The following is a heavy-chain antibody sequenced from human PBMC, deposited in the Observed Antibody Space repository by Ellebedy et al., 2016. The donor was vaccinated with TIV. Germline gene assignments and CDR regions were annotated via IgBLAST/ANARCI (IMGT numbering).Heavy chain of an antibody. V-gene: IGHV3-21*01. Sequence: GESLKISCAASGFTFSSYSMNWVRQAPGKGLEWVSSISSSSSYIYYADSVKGRFTISRDNSKNTLYLQMNSLRAEDTAVYYCARDRDGHYFDYWGQGTLVTVSS. CDR3: ARDRDGHYFDY. J-gene: IGHJ4*02. CDR1: GFTFSSYS. D-gene: IGHD5-24*01. CDR2: ISSSSSYI.